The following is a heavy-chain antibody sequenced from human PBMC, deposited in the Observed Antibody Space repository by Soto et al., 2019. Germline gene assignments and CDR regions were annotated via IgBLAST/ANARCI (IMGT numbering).Heavy chain of an antibody. D-gene: IGHD2-8*01. CDR2: IIPILGIA. Sequence: QVQLVQSGAEVKKPGSSVKVSCKASGGTFSSYTISWVREAPGQGLEWMGRIIPILGIANYAQKFQGRVTITADKSTSTAYMELSSLRSEDTAVYYCAREWPTEGDTKIDYWGQGTLVTVSS. CDR1: GGTFSSYT. V-gene: IGHV1-69*08. CDR3: AREWPTEGDTKIDY. J-gene: IGHJ4*02.